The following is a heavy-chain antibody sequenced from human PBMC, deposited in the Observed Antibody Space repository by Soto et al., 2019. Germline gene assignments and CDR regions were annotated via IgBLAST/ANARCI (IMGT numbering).Heavy chain of an antibody. D-gene: IGHD3-3*01. CDR3: AGGGITIFGVVIFDY. Sequence: SVKVSCKASGGTFSSYAISWVRQAPGQGLEWMGGIIPIFGTANYAQKFQGRVTITADKSTSTAYMELSSLRSEDTAVYYCAGGGITIFGVVIFDYWGQGTLVTVSS. CDR1: GGTFSSYA. CDR2: IIPIFGTA. J-gene: IGHJ4*02. V-gene: IGHV1-69*06.